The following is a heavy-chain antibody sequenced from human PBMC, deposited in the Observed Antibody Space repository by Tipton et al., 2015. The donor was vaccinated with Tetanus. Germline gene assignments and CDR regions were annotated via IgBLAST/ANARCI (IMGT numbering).Heavy chain of an antibody. J-gene: IGHJ4*02. Sequence: GSLRLSCAVSGFSLSSYTMNWVRQAPGKGLEWVSSISSTSAYIYYADSLKGRFTISRDNAKNSLYLQMNSLRVEDTAVYFCASGSSLDYWGQGSLVTVSS. V-gene: IGHV3-21*01. CDR2: ISSTSAYI. CDR1: GFSLSSYT. D-gene: IGHD6-6*01. CDR3: ASGSSLDY.